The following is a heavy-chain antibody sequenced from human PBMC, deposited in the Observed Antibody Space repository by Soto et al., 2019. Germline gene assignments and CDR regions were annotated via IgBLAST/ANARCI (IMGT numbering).Heavy chain of an antibody. CDR1: GFTFSNAW. J-gene: IGHJ6*02. D-gene: IGHD6-6*01. V-gene: IGHV3-15*01. CDR3: TTVDSSSLGGYYYYGMDV. Sequence: PGGSLRLSCAASGFTFSNAWMSWVRQAPGKGLEWVGRIKSKTDGGTTDYAAPVKGRFTISRDDSKNTLYLQMNSLKTEDTAVYYCTTVDSSSLGGYYYYGMDVWGQGTTVTVS. CDR2: IKSKTDGGTT.